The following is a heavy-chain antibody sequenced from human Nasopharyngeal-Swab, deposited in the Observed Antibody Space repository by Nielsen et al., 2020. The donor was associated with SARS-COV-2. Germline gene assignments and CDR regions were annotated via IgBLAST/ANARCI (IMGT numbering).Heavy chain of an antibody. J-gene: IGHJ4*02. V-gene: IGHV1-24*01. CDR1: GYTLTELS. CDR2: FDPEDGET. CDR3: TTVAGSYGRFDY. D-gene: IGHD1-26*01. Sequence: ASVKVSCKVSGYTLTELSMHWVRQAPGKGLEWVGGFDPEDGETIYAQKFQGRVTMTEDTSTDTAYMEPSSLTSEDTAVYYCTTVAGSYGRFDYWGQGTLVTVSS.